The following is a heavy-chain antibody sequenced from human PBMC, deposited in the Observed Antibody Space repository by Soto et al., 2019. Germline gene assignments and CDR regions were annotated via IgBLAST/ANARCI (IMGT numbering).Heavy chain of an antibody. V-gene: IGHV4-59*06. D-gene: IGHD3-9*01. CDR2: IYYSGST. CDR3: ARDTDDILTGYYYFDY. J-gene: IGHJ4*02. Sequence: SETLSLTCTVSGGSISSYYWSWIRQHPGKGLEWIGYIYYSGSTYYNPSLKSRVTISVDTSKNQFSLKLSSVTAADTAVYYCARDTDDILTGYYYFDYWGQGTLVTVSS. CDR1: GGSISSYY.